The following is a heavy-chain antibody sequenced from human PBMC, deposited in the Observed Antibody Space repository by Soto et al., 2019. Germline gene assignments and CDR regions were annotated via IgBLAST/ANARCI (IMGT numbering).Heavy chain of an antibody. V-gene: IGHV4-59*01. Sequence: QVQLQESGPGLVKPSETLSLTCTVAGGSISSYYWSWIRQPPGKGLEWIGHSYYSGSTKYNPSLKSRVTISVGTSKNQICRKLGSVIAADTAVYYCARAGLAAAGTNYFDYWGQGTLVTVSS. CDR1: GGSISSYY. J-gene: IGHJ4*02. CDR2: SYYSGST. CDR3: ARAGLAAAGTNYFDY. D-gene: IGHD6-13*01.